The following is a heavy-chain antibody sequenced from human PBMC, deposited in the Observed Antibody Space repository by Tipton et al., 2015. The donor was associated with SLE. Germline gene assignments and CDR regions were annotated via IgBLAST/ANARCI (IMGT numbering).Heavy chain of an antibody. CDR1: GYTFTSYG. V-gene: IGHV1-18*01. D-gene: IGHD2-2*01. CDR2: VSAYNGNT. CDR3: ARVGVHCSSTICYAGYVHY. J-gene: IGHJ4*02. Sequence: VQLVQSGADVKKTGASVKVSCKASGYTFTSYGISWVRQAPGQGLEWMGWVSAYNGNTNYAQKLKGRVTMTTDTSTSTAYMELRILRSDDTSVYYCARVGVHCSSTICYAGYVHYWGQGTLVTVSS.